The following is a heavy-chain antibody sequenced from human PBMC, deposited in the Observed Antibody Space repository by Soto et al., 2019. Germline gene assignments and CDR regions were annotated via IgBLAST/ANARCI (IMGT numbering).Heavy chain of an antibody. D-gene: IGHD3-10*01. CDR2: IYPGDSET. Sequence: PGESLKISCKGSGYSFSTYWIGWVRQMPGKGLEWMGIIYPGDSETRYSPSFQGQVTISADKSISTAYLQWSSLEASDTAFYYCARTYYYASGSYYIPDYWAQGTLVTVSS. CDR1: GYSFSTYW. CDR3: ARTYYYASGSYYIPDY. J-gene: IGHJ4*02. V-gene: IGHV5-51*01.